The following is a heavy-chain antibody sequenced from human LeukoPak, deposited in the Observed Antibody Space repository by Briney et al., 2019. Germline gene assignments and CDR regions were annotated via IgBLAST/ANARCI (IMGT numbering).Heavy chain of an antibody. CDR2: ISDRDGRT. V-gene: IGHV3-23*01. J-gene: IGHJ4*02. CDR1: GFTFSSYA. D-gene: IGHD3-16*01. Sequence: GGSLRLSCAASGFTFSSYAMNWVRQAPGRGLEWVSTISDRDGRTYYADSVRGRFTISSDDSKNTVYLQMNSLRAEDTAVYFCANRNLGTYYFNYWGQGTLVTVSS. CDR3: ANRNLGTYYFNY.